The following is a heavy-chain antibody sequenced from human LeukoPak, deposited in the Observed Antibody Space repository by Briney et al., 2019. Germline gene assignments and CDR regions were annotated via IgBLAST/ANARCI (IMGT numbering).Heavy chain of an antibody. J-gene: IGHJ4*02. D-gene: IGHD3-10*01. CDR1: GGSISSSSYY. CDR3: ARHGPTMVRGVIITYFDY. Sequence: SETLSLTCTVSGGSISSSSYYWGWIRQPPGKGLAWIGSIYYSGSTYYNPSLKSRVTISVDTSKNQFSLKLSSVTAADTAVYYCARHGPTMVRGVIITYFDYWGQGTLVTVSS. V-gene: IGHV4-39*01. CDR2: IYYSGST.